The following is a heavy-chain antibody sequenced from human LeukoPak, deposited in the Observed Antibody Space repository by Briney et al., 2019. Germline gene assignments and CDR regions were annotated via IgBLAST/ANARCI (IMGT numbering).Heavy chain of an antibody. J-gene: IGHJ4*02. V-gene: IGHV3-33*01. D-gene: IGHD1-26*01. CDR2: IWYDGSNK. CDR1: GFTFSSYG. Sequence: PGGSLRLSCAASGFTFSSYGMHWVRQAPGKGLEWVAVIWYDGSNKYYADSVKGRFTISRDNSKNTLYLHMNSLSAEDTAVYYCAREVGVSTPYFDYWGQGTLVTVSS. CDR3: AREVGVSTPYFDY.